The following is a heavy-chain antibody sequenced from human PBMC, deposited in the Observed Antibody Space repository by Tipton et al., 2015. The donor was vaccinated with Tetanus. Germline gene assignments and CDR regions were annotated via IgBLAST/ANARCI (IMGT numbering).Heavy chain of an antibody. CDR1: GFTFSSSC. V-gene: IGHV3-74*01. D-gene: IGHD2-21*02. CDR2: INSDGSST. Sequence: SLRLSCAASGFTFSSSCMHWVRQGPGKGLVWVSRINSDGSSTTYADSVKGRFTISRDNAKNTLYLQMNSLRAEDTAVYSCARGMAEASNCGGDCYSDYWGQGTLVTVSS. CDR3: ARGMAEASNCGGDCYSDY. J-gene: IGHJ4*02.